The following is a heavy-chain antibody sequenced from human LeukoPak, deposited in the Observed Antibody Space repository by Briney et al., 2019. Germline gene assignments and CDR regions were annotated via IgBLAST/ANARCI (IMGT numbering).Heavy chain of an antibody. D-gene: IGHD6-6*01. CDR2: INHSGST. CDR1: GGSFSGYY. V-gene: IGHV4-34*01. Sequence: SETLSLTCAVYGGSFSGYYWSWIRQPPGKGLEWIGEINHSGSTNYNPSLKSRVTISVDTSKNQFSLKLSPVTAADTAVYYCARGPRIAARHYYYYMDVWGKGTTVTVSS. J-gene: IGHJ6*03. CDR3: ARGPRIAARHYYYYMDV.